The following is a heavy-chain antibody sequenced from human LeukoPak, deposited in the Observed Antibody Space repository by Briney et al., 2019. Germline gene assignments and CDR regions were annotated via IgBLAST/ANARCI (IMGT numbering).Heavy chain of an antibody. CDR2: IYTSGST. Sequence: PSETLSLTCTVSGGSISSYYWSWIRQPPGKGLEWIGYIYTSGSTNYNPSLKSRVTISVDTSKNQFSLKLSSVTAADTAVYYCARPVVPAAILDPWGQGTLVTVSS. V-gene: IGHV4-4*09. J-gene: IGHJ5*02. CDR1: GGSISSYY. D-gene: IGHD2-2*01. CDR3: ARPVVPAAILDP.